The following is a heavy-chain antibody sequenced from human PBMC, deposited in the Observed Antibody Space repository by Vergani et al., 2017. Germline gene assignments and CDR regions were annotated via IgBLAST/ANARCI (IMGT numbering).Heavy chain of an antibody. CDR1: GGTFTSYD. CDR2: MNPNSGNT. D-gene: IGHD3-10*01. V-gene: IGHV1-8*01. Sequence: QVQLVQSGAEVKKPGSSVKVSCKASGGTFTSYDINWVRQATGQGLEWMGWMNPNSGNTGYAQKFQGRVTMTRNTSISTAYMELSSLRSEDTAVYYCARPSMVRGVIGYYYMDVWGKGTTVTVSS. CDR3: ARPSMVRGVIGYYYMDV. J-gene: IGHJ6*03.